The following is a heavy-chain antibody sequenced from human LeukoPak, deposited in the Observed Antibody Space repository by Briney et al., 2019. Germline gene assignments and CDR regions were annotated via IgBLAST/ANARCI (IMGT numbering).Heavy chain of an antibody. CDR3: ARVALAVPAAILFSQLELHPTHYYYYYMDV. CDR1: GGTFSSYA. J-gene: IGHJ6*03. V-gene: IGHV1-18*01. Sequence: GASVKVSCKASGGTFSSYAISWVRQAPGQGLEWMGWISAYNGNTNYAQKLQGRVTMTTDTSTSTAYMELRSLRSDDTAVYYCARVALAVPAAILFSQLELHPTHYYYYYMDVWGKGTTVTVSS. D-gene: IGHD2-2*02. CDR2: ISAYNGNT.